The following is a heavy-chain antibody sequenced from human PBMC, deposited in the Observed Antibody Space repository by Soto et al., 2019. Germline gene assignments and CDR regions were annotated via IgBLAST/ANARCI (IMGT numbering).Heavy chain of an antibody. J-gene: IGHJ6*02. CDR3: ARQEGDYYYYGMDV. Sequence: PXDSLKISCKGCGYSFASYWISWVRQMPGKGLEWMGRIDPSDSYTNYSPSFQGHVTISADKSISTAYLQWSSLKASDTAMYYCARQEGDYYYYGMDVWGQGTTVTVSS. CDR1: GYSFASYW. V-gene: IGHV5-10-1*01. CDR2: IDPSDSYT.